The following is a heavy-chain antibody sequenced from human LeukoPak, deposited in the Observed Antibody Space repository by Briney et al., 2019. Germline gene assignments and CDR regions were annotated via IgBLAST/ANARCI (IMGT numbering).Heavy chain of an antibody. CDR1: GFTFSSYG. CDR3: ARVSYSVSGWEFDY. V-gene: IGHV3-48*04. D-gene: IGHD6-19*01. CDR2: ISRSSSTI. J-gene: IGHJ4*02. Sequence: GGSLRLSCAASGFTFSSYGMTWVRQAPGKGLEWVSYISRSSSTIYYADSVKGRFTISRDYAKNSLYLQMNSLRAEDTAVYYCARVSYSVSGWEFDYWGQGTLVTVSS.